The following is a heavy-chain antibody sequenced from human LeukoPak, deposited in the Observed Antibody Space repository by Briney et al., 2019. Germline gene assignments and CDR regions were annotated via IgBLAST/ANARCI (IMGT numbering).Heavy chain of an antibody. CDR3: ARVTGYNDAFDI. CDR2: ISYDGSNE. V-gene: IGHV3-30*03. D-gene: IGHD3-10*01. J-gene: IGHJ3*02. Sequence: GGSLRLSCAASGFTFSNYGMHWVRQAPGKGLEWVAVISYDGSNEYYADSVKGRFTISRDNAKNSLYLQMNSLRAEDTAVYYCARVTGYNDAFDIWGQGTMVTVSS. CDR1: GFTFSNYG.